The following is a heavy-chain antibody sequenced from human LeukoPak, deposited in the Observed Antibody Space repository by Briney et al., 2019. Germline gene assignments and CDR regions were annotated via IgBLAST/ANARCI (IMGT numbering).Heavy chain of an antibody. Sequence: GGSLRLSCAASGFPFSSYSMNWVRQAPGKGLEWVSSISSSSSYIYYADSVKGRFTISRDNAKNSLYLQMNSLRAEDTAVYYCARGYSSGWYEPYYYYGMDVWGQGTTVTVSS. V-gene: IGHV3-21*01. J-gene: IGHJ6*02. CDR1: GFPFSSYS. CDR3: ARGYSSGWYEPYYYYGMDV. CDR2: ISSSSSYI. D-gene: IGHD6-19*01.